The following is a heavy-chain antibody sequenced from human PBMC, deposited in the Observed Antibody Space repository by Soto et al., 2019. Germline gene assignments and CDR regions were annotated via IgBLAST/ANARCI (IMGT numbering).Heavy chain of an antibody. CDR2: IYWNDAK. D-gene: IGHD3-10*01. V-gene: IGHV2-5*01. CDR1: GISLSTSGVG. J-gene: IGHJ3*01. CDR3: ARGLASLPVLAFDV. Sequence: QITVKGSGPTLVKPTQTLTLTCSLSGISLSTSGVGLGWLRQPPGKALEWLALIYWNDAKHYCPSMKSRLTITKDTSKNQAVLTVTDMDPVDTATYYCARGLASLPVLAFDVWDQGTMVTVSS.